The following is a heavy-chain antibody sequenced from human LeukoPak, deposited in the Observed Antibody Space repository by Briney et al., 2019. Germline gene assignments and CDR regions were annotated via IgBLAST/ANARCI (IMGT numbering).Heavy chain of an antibody. Sequence: PSETLSLTCAVYGGSFSGYYWSWIRQPPGKGLEWIGEINHSGSTNYNPSLKSRVTISVDTSKNQFSLKLSSVTAADTAVYYCAGGSYGYYFDYWGQGTLVTVSS. V-gene: IGHV4-34*01. CDR2: INHSGST. CDR1: GGSFSGYY. J-gene: IGHJ4*02. D-gene: IGHD5-18*01. CDR3: AGGSYGYYFDY.